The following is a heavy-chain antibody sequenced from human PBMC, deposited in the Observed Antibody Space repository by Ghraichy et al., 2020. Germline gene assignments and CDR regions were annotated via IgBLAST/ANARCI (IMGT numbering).Heavy chain of an antibody. CDR3: ARVSLLPPVVVIASPSYYYYYMDV. CDR1: GFTVSSNY. Sequence: GGSLRLSCAASGFTVSSNYMSWVRQAPGKGLEWVSVIYSGGSTYYADSVKGRFTISRDNSKNTLYLQMNSLRAEDTAVYYCARVSLLPPVVVIASPSYYYYYMDVWGKGTTVTVSS. V-gene: IGHV3-53*01. D-gene: IGHD2-21*01. J-gene: IGHJ6*03. CDR2: IYSGGST.